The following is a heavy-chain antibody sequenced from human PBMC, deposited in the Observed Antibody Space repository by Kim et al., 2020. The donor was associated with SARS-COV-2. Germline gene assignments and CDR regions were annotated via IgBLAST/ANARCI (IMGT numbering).Heavy chain of an antibody. D-gene: IGHD3-10*01. Sequence: DSVKGRFTISRDNSKNTLYLQMNSLRAEDTAVYYCAKDALYYYGSDNFDYWGQGTLVTVSS. J-gene: IGHJ4*02. CDR3: AKDALYYYGSDNFDY. V-gene: IGHV3-23*01.